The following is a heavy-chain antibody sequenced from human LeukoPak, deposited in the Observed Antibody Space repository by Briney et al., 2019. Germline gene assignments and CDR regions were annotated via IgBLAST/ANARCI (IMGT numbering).Heavy chain of an antibody. J-gene: IGHJ4*02. CDR3: VKPGYSSSWFDY. D-gene: IGHD6-13*01. CDR1: GFTFSSYT. Sequence: PGGSLRLSCSASGFTFSSYTMHWVRQAPGKGLEYVSAISSNGGSTNYADSVKGRFTISRDNSENTLYLQMSSLRAEDTAVYYCVKPGYSSSWFDYWGQGALVTVSS. V-gene: IGHV3-64D*06. CDR2: ISSNGGST.